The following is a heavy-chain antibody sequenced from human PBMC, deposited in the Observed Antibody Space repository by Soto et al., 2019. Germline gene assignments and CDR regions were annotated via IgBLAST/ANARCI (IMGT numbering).Heavy chain of an antibody. J-gene: IGHJ5*02. V-gene: IGHV1-18*01. CDR2: ISAYNGNT. D-gene: IGHD4-17*01. CDR3: ARTVRDYGDYDWFDP. Sequence: GASVKVSCKASGYTFTSYGISWVRQAPGQGLEWMGWISAYNGNTNYAQKLQGRVTVTTDTSTSTAYMELRSLRSDDTAVYYCARTVRDYGDYDWFDPWGQGTLVTVSS. CDR1: GYTFTSYG.